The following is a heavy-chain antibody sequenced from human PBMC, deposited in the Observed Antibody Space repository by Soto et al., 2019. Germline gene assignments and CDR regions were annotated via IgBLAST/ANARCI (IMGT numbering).Heavy chain of an antibody. Sequence: GGSLRLSCAASGFTFSSYGMHWVRQAPGKGLEWVAVIWYDGSNKYYADPVKGRFTISRDNSKNTLYLQMNSLRAEDTAVYYCARDSSGYYGAFDIWGQGTMVTVSS. CDR2: IWYDGSNK. V-gene: IGHV3-33*01. CDR3: ARDSSGYYGAFDI. CDR1: GFTFSSYG. D-gene: IGHD3-22*01. J-gene: IGHJ3*02.